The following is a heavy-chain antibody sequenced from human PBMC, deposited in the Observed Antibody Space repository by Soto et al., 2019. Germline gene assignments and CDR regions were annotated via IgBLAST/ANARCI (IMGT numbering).Heavy chain of an antibody. V-gene: IGHV4-31*03. CDR2: IYYSGST. CDR1: GGSISSGGYY. J-gene: IGHJ3*02. Sequence: SETLSLTCTVSGGSISSGGYYWSWIRQHPGKGLEWIGYIYYSGSTYYNPSLKSRVTISVDTSKNQFSLKLSSVTAADTAVYYCASYYYDSSGYLAPDAFDIWGQGTMVTVSS. CDR3: ASYYYDSSGYLAPDAFDI. D-gene: IGHD3-22*01.